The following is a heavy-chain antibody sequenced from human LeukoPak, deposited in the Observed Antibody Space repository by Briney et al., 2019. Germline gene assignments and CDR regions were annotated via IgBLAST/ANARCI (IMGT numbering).Heavy chain of an antibody. CDR1: GYTFTGYY. CDR3: ATVTDSSGYYL. D-gene: IGHD3-22*01. CDR2: INPNSGGT. Sequence: ASVKVSCKASGYTFTGYYMHWVRQAPGQGLEWMGRINPNSGGTNYAQKFQGRVTMTEDTSTDTAYMELSSLRSEDTAVYYCATVTDSSGYYLWGQGTLVTVSS. J-gene: IGHJ4*02. V-gene: IGHV1-2*06.